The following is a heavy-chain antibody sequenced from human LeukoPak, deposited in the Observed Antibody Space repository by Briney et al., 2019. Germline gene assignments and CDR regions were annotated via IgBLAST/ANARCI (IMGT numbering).Heavy chain of an antibody. D-gene: IGHD3/OR15-3a*01. CDR2: IYHSGST. CDR3: AREGVKDWLYAFDI. CDR1: GGSISSGGYS. V-gene: IGHV4-30-2*01. Sequence: PSQTLSLTCAVSGGSISSGGYSWIWIRQPPGKGLEWIGYIYHSGSTYYNPSLKSRVTISVDRSKNQFSLKLSSVTAADTAVYYCAREGVKDWLYAFDIWGQGTMVTVSS. J-gene: IGHJ3*02.